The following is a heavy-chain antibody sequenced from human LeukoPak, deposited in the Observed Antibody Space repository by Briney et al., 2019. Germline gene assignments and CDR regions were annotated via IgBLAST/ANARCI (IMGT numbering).Heavy chain of an antibody. CDR1: GGTFSSYA. J-gene: IGHJ4*02. CDR3: AREGSYGYSDY. V-gene: IGHV1-69*04. CDR2: IIPILGIA. Sequence: GASVKVSCKASGGTFSSYAISWVRQAPGQGLEWMGRIIPILGIANYAQKFQGRVTITADKSTSTAYMELSSLRSEDTAVYYCAREGSYGYSDYWGQGTLVTVSS. D-gene: IGHD5-18*01.